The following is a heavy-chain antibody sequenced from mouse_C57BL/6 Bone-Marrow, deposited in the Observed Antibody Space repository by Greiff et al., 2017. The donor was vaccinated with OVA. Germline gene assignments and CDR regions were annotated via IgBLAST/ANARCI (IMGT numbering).Heavy chain of an antibody. D-gene: IGHD2-14*01. V-gene: IGHV1-64*01. J-gene: IGHJ1*03. CDR3: ARRRDGEYYRLYWYFDV. Sequence: QVQLQQPGAELVKPGASVKLSCKASGYTFTSYWMHWVKQRPGQGLEWIGMIHPNSGSTNYNESFKSKATLTVDKSSSTAYMQLSSLTSEDSAVYYGARRRDGEYYRLYWYFDVWGTGTTVTVSS. CDR1: GYTFTSYW. CDR2: IHPNSGST.